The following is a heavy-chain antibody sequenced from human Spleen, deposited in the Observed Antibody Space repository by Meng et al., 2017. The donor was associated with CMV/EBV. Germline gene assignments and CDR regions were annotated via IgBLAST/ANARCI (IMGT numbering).Heavy chain of an antibody. Sequence: LSLTCAASGFNFANYAMTWVRQAPGKGLEWVSTITPGVRTHYADSVKGRFTISRDISKDILYLQMDSLRVEDTALYYCAKDHVAVTGIGPLFDSWGQGTLVTVSS. CDR2: ITPGVRT. D-gene: IGHD6-19*01. J-gene: IGHJ4*02. CDR3: AKDHVAVTGIGPLFDS. V-gene: IGHV3-23*01. CDR1: GFNFANYA.